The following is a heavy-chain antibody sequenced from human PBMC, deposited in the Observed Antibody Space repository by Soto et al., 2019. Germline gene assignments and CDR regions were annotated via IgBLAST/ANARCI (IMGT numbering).Heavy chain of an antibody. CDR2: ITSSGGST. CDR1: GFTFSSYA. D-gene: IGHD2-21*02. V-gene: IGHV3-23*01. J-gene: IGHJ3*02. CDR3: ARKLPAIIAFDI. Sequence: GGSLRLSCAASGFTFSSYAMSWVRQAPGKGLEWVSHITSSGGSTYYADSVKGRFTNSRDNSKNTLYLQMNSLRAEDTDVYYCARKLPAIIAFDIWGQGTVVTVSS.